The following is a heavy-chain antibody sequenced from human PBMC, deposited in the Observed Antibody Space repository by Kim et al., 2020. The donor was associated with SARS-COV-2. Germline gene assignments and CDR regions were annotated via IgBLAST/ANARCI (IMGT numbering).Heavy chain of an antibody. J-gene: IGHJ6*02. V-gene: IGHV3-30*01. CDR3: ARDCSSTSCRGYYYYGMDV. D-gene: IGHD2-2*01. Sequence: RFTISRDNSKNTLYLQMNSLRAEDTAVYYCARDCSSTSCRGYYYYGMDVWGQGTTVTVSS.